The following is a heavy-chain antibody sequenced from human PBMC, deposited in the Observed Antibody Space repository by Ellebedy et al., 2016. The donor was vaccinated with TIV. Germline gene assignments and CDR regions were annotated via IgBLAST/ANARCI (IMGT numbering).Heavy chain of an antibody. V-gene: IGHV4-59*01. CDR1: GGSFSSYY. J-gene: IGHJ6*02. CDR3: ARGWEAFGTEGMDV. Sequence: SETLSLTXAVYGGSFSSYYWSWIRQPPGKGLEWIGYIYYSGSTNYNPSLKSRVTISVDTSKNQFSLKLSSVTAADTAVYYCARGWEAFGTEGMDVWGQGTTVTVSS. CDR2: IYYSGST. D-gene: IGHD3-16*01.